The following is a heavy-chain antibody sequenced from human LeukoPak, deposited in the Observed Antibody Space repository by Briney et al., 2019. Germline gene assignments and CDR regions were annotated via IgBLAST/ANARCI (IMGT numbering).Heavy chain of an antibody. V-gene: IGHV5-51*01. D-gene: IGHD3-10*01. CDR2: IYPGDSDT. J-gene: IGHJ4*02. Sequence: GESLKISCKGSGYSFTSYWIGWVRQMPGKGLEWMGIIYPGDSDTRYSPSFQGQVTISADKSISTAYLQWSSLKASDTAMYYCARLYYGSGSYSPLAYWGQGTLVTVSS. CDR3: ARLYYGSGSYSPLAY. CDR1: GYSFTSYW.